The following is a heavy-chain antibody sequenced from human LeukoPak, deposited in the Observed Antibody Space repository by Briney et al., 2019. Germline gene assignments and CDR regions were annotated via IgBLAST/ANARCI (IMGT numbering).Heavy chain of an antibody. V-gene: IGHV3-33*06. CDR3: AKDGVGATSLDC. CDR1: GFTFSRYG. D-gene: IGHD1-26*01. CDR2: IWHDGSYE. J-gene: IGHJ4*02. Sequence: GGSLRLSCAASGFTFSRYGMHWARQAPGKGLEWVAVIWHDGSYEYYADSVKGRFTISRDSSKNTLYLQMNGLRAEDTAVYYCAKDGVGATSLDCWGQGTLVTVSS.